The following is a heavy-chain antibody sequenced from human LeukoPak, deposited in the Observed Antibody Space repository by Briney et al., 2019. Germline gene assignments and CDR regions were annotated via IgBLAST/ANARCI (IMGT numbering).Heavy chain of an antibody. V-gene: IGHV3-53*05. D-gene: IGHD2-15*01. Sequence: GGSLRLSCAASGFTVSSNYMSWVRQAPGKGLEWVSVIYSGGSTYYADPVKGRFTISRDNSKNTLYLQMNSLRAEDTAVYYCAKDRARGCSGGNCGRYYYYYYGMDVWGQGTTVTVSS. CDR3: AKDRARGCSGGNCGRYYYYYYGMDV. CDR2: IYSGGST. J-gene: IGHJ6*02. CDR1: GFTVSSNY.